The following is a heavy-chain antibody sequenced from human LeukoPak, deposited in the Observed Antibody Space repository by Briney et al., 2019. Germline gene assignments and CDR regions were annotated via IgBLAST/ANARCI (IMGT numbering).Heavy chain of an antibody. D-gene: IGHD1-26*01. J-gene: IGHJ3*02. CDR1: GGSFSGYY. Sequence: PSETLSLTCAVYGGSFSGYYWSWIRQPPGKGLEWIGEINHSGSTNYNPSLKSRVTISVDTSKNQFSLKLSSVTAADTAVYYCARSSGSYYVEAFDIWGQGTMVTLSS. CDR3: ARSSGSYYVEAFDI. CDR2: INHSGST. V-gene: IGHV4-34*01.